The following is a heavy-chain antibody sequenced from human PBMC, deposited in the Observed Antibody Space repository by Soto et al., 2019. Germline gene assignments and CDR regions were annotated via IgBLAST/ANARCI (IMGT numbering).Heavy chain of an antibody. J-gene: IGHJ4*02. CDR2: IKQDGSEK. CDR3: AKGTCKSGGSCYSTFDY. Sequence: GGSLRLFCAASGFRFSSYWMSWVRQAPGKGLEWVANIKQDGSEKTYVDSVKGRFSISRDNAKNTLYLQMNSLRAEDTAVYYCAKGTCKSGGSCYSTFDYWGQGTPVTVSP. V-gene: IGHV3-7*05. D-gene: IGHD2-15*01. CDR1: GFRFSSYW.